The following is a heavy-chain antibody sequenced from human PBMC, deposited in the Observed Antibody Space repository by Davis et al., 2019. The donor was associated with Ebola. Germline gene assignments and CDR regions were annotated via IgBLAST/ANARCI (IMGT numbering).Heavy chain of an antibody. V-gene: IGHV3-48*03. J-gene: IGHJ4*02. CDR3: ARVSGGGSGWYPRFDY. CDR1: GFTFSSYA. Sequence: GESLKISCAASGFTFSSYAMSWVRQAPGKGLEWVSAISSSGSTIYYADSVKGRFTISRDNAKNSLYLQTNSLRAEDTAVYYCARVSGGGSGWYPRFDYWGQGTLVTVSS. CDR2: ISSSGSTI. D-gene: IGHD6-19*01.